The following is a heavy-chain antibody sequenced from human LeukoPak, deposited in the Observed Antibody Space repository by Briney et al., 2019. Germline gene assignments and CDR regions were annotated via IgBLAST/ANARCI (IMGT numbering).Heavy chain of an antibody. CDR3: ARDWVFDY. V-gene: IGHV4-59*01. Sequence: PSETLSLTCTVSGGSISSYYWSWIRQPPGKGLEWIGYIYYSGSTNYNPSLKSRVTISVDTSRNQFSLRLSSVTAADTAVHYCARDWVFDYWGQGTLVTVSS. D-gene: IGHD3-16*01. CDR2: IYYSGST. CDR1: GGSISSYY. J-gene: IGHJ4*02.